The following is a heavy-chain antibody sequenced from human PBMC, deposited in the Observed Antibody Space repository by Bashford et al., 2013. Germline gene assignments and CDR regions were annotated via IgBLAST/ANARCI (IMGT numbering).Heavy chain of an antibody. Sequence: GGSLRLSCAASGISFKNAWMSWVRQAPGKGLEWVARIKDKSDDEITDYAAAVKGRFTISRDDSKNTLYLQLDNLETADTAVYYCTTSGWFDHWGQGTLVTVSS. J-gene: IGHJ5*02. D-gene: IGHD2-15*01. CDR3: TTSGWFDH. CDR2: IKDKSDDEIT. CDR1: GISFKNAW. V-gene: IGHV3-15*01.